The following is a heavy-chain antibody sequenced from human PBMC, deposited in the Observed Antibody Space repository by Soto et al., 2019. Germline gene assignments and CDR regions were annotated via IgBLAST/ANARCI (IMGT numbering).Heavy chain of an antibody. CDR3: ARDSSGYYWFDP. Sequence: SETLSLTCAVSGFSISSGYFLGWIRQPPGKGPEWLGSIYHSGTTYYNPSVKGRVTISVDTSKNQFSLKMSSVTAADTAVYYCARDSSGYYWFDPWGQGTLVTVSS. D-gene: IGHD3-22*01. J-gene: IGHJ5*02. CDR1: GFSISSGYF. CDR2: IYHSGTT. V-gene: IGHV4-38-2*02.